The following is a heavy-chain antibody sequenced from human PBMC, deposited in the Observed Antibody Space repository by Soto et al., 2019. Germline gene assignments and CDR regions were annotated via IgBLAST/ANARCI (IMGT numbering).Heavy chain of an antibody. CDR2: TYWDDDN. D-gene: IGHD3-3*01. Sequence: QITLQESGPTLVKPTQTLTLTCTFSGFSLSTVGVGVGWIRQPPGKALEWLALTYWDDDNRYRPSLRHRLTITKDIYTNHVVLTLADVDPVYTATYYCAHLLFMEPGDYWGQGILVTVSS. J-gene: IGHJ4*02. V-gene: IGHV2-5*02. CDR1: GFSLSTVGVG. CDR3: AHLLFMEPGDY.